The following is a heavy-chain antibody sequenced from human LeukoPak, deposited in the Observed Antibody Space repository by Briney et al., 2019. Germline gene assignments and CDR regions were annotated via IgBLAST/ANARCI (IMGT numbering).Heavy chain of an antibody. Sequence: GGSLRLSCAASGFTFDDYAMHWVRQAPGKGLEWVSGISWNSGSIGYADSVKGRFTISGDNAKNSLYLQMNSLRAEDTALYYCAKDIRSGYDTGDAFDIWGQGTMVTVSS. J-gene: IGHJ3*02. CDR1: GFTFDDYA. CDR2: ISWNSGSI. D-gene: IGHD5-12*01. CDR3: AKDIRSGYDTGDAFDI. V-gene: IGHV3-9*01.